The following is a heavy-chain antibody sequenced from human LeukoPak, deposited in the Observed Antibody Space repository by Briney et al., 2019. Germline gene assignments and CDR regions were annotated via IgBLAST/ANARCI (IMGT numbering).Heavy chain of an antibody. V-gene: IGHV3-21*05. CDR1: GFTFSGYS. Sequence: GVSLRLSCAASGFTFSGYSMNWVRQAPGKGLEWVSYITSSSSNIYYADSVKGRFTISRDNAKNSLYLQMNSLRAEDTAVYYCARAYCSGGSCYPFDYWGQGTLVTVSS. J-gene: IGHJ4*02. CDR2: ITSSSSNI. CDR3: ARAYCSGGSCYPFDY. D-gene: IGHD2-15*01.